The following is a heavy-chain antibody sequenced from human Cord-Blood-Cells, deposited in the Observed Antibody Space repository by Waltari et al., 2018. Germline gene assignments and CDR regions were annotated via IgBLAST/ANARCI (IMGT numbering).Heavy chain of an antibody. CDR3: ARPKNPTVTDAFDI. CDR1: GGSFSGYY. Sequence: QVQLQQWGAGLLKPSETLSLTCAVYGGSFSGYYWSWIRQPPGKGLEWIGEINQSGSTNYNPSLKSRVTISGDTSKNQFSLKLSSVTAADTAVYYCARPKNPTVTDAFDIWGQGTMVTVSS. CDR2: INQSGST. V-gene: IGHV4-34*01. J-gene: IGHJ3*02. D-gene: IGHD4-17*01.